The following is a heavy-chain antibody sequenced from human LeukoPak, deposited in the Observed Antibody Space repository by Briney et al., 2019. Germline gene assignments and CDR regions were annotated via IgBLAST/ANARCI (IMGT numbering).Heavy chain of an antibody. CDR3: ARQPSLSYCSAGXXXFDL. Sequence: PLTXTVSXGSIXXXXXYWXXXXQXXGXGLXXXXSIYYSGNTYYSPSLKSRVTISVDTSKNQFSLKLRSVIAADTAVYXCARQPSLSYCSAGXXXFDLWGQGTXXXXXX. V-gene: IGHV4-39*01. CDR2: IYYSGNT. J-gene: IGHJ5*02. CDR1: XGSIXXXXXY. D-gene: IGHD2-15*01.